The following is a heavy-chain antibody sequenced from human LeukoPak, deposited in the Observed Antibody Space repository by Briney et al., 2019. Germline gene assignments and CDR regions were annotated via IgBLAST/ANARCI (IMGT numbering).Heavy chain of an antibody. V-gene: IGHV3-30-3*01. CDR1: GFTFSSYA. J-gene: IGHJ6*03. CDR2: ISYDGSNK. CDR3: ARDLGTSYYMDV. D-gene: IGHD3/OR15-3a*01. Sequence: PGRSPRLSCAASGFTFSSYAMHWVRQAPGKGLEWVAVISYDGSNKYYADSVKGRFTISRDNSKNTLYLQMNSLRAEDTAVYYCARDLGTSYYMDVWGKGTTVTVSS.